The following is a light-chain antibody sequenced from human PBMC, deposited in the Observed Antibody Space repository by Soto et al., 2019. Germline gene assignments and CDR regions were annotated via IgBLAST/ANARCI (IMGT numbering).Light chain of an antibody. V-gene: IGKV3-11*01. CDR3: QQRSNWPWT. J-gene: IGKJ1*01. CDR2: DAS. CDR1: PSISNY. Sequence: ETVLTQSPATLSLSPGERATLSCRASPSISNYLAWYQQKAGQAPRLLIYDASNRATGIPARFSGSGSGTDFTLTITSLEHEDFAVYYCQQRSNWPWTFGQGTNVEIK.